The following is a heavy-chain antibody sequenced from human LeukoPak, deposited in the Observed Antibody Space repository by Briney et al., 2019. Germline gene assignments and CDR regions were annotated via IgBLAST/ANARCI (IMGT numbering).Heavy chain of an antibody. V-gene: IGHV3-21*01. CDR1: GFTFSSYS. Sequence: PGGSLRLSCAASGFTFSSYSMNWVRQAPGKGLEWVSSISSSSSYIYYADSVKGRFTISRDNAKNSLYLQMNSLRAEDTAVYYCARDLVSSSWFQDDAFDIWGQGTMVTVSS. CDR3: ARDLVSSSWFQDDAFDI. CDR2: ISSSSSYI. J-gene: IGHJ3*02. D-gene: IGHD6-13*01.